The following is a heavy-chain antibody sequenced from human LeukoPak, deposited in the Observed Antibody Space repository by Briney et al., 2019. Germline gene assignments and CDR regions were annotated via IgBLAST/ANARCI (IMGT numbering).Heavy chain of an antibody. CDR3: ARGGVITMVRGVNNY. J-gene: IGHJ4*02. V-gene: IGHV1-2*02. D-gene: IGHD3-10*01. CDR1: GYTFTGYY. Sequence: ASVKVSCKASGYTFTGYYIHWVRQVPGQGLEWMGWINPNSGGTNYAQKFQGRVTMTRDTSISTAYMELSRLRSNHTAVYYCARGGVITMVRGVNNYWGQGTLVTVSS. CDR2: INPNSGGT.